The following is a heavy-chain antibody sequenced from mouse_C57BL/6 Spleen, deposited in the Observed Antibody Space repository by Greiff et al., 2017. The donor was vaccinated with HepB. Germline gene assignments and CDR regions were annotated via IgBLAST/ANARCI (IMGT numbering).Heavy chain of an antibody. CDR3: ARGVYDGFDY. J-gene: IGHJ2*01. CDR2: IYPGSGST. CDR1: GYTFTSYW. D-gene: IGHD2-12*01. Sequence: QVHVKQPGAELVKPGASVKMSCKASGYTFTSYWITWVKQRPGQGLEWIGDIYPGSGSTNYNEKFKSKATLTVDTSSSTAYMQLSSLTSEDSAVYYCARGVYDGFDYWGQGTTLTVSS. V-gene: IGHV1-55*01.